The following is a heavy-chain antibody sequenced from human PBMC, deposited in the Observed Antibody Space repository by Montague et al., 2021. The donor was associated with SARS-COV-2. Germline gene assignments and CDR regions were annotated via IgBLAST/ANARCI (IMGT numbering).Heavy chain of an antibody. CDR1: GGSISSSSYY. D-gene: IGHD6-19*01. V-gene: IGHV4-39*01. J-gene: IGHJ4*02. Sequence: SETLSLTCTVSGGSISSSSYYWGWIRRPPGKGLEWIGSIYYSGSTYYNPSLKSRVAISVDTSKNQFSLKLSSVTAADTAVYYCARQRRGGLVSTPRFFDYWGQGTLVTVSS. CDR3: ARQRRGGLVSTPRFFDY. CDR2: IYYSGST.